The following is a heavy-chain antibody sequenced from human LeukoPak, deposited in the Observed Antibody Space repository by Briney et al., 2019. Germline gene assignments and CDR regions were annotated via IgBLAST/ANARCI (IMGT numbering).Heavy chain of an antibody. D-gene: IGHD1-26*01. CDR1: GGTFSSYA. CDR3: ASGERSYYPSYYYYGMDV. J-gene: IGHJ6*02. V-gene: IGHV1-69*13. CDR2: IIPIFGTA. Sequence: SVKVSCKASGGTFSSYAISWVRQAPGQGLEWMGGIIPIFGTANYAQKFQGRVTITADESTSTAYMELSSLRSEDTAVYYCASGERSYYPSYYYYGMDVWGQGTTVTVSS.